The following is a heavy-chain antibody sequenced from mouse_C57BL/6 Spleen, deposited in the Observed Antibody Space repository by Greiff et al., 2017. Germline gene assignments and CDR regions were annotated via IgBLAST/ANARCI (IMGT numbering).Heavy chain of an antibody. J-gene: IGHJ1*03. CDR1: GYTFTSSW. CDR2: INPSSGYT. Sequence: VQLQQSGAELAKPGASVKLSCKASGYTFTSSWMHWVKQRPGQGREWIGYINPSSGYTKYNQKFKDKATLTADKSSSTAYMQLSSLTYEDSAVYYCARDDYDVWYFDVWGTGTTVTVSS. CDR3: ARDDYDVWYFDV. D-gene: IGHD2-4*01. V-gene: IGHV1-7*01.